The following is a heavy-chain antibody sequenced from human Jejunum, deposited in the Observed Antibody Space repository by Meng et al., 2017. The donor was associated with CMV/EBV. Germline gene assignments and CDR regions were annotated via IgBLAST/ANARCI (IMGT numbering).Heavy chain of an antibody. CDR2: ISWNGDNI. J-gene: IGHJ4*02. V-gene: IGHV3-9*01. CDR1: GFTFDDYA. Sequence: AASGFTFDDYAMHWVRQAPGKGLEWVSGISWNGDNIDYADSVRGRFTISRDNAKSLLYLQMNSLRAEDTAVYYCAREGGYNYGSVDWGQGTLVTVSS. D-gene: IGHD5-18*01. CDR3: AREGGYNYGSVD.